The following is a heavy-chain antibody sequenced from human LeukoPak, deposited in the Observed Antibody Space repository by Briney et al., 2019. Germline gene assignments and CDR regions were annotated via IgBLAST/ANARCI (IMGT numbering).Heavy chain of an antibody. D-gene: IGHD5-18*01. CDR1: GFTVSTNC. Sequence: GGSLRLSCAASGFTVSTNCITWVRQAPGKGLEWGSTIYSGGTTYYADSVMGRFTISRHNSRNTLYLQMNSLRAEDTAVYYCARVDTVMAYYFDLWGQGTLVTVSS. V-gene: IGHV3-53*04. CDR2: IYSGGTT. CDR3: ARVDTVMAYYFDL. J-gene: IGHJ4*02.